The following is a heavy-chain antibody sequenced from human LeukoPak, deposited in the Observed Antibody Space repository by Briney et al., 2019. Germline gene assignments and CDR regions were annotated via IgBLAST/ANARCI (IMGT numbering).Heavy chain of an antibody. CDR2: INPNSGGT. D-gene: IGHD4-23*01. CDR3: ARDYGGNSVP. Sequence: GASVKVSCKASGYTFTGYYIHWVRQAPGQGLEWMGWINPNSGGTNYAQKFQGRVTMTRDTSISTAYMELSRLRSDDTAVYYCARDYGGNSVPWGQGTLVTVSS. J-gene: IGHJ4*02. CDR1: GYTFTGYY. V-gene: IGHV1-2*02.